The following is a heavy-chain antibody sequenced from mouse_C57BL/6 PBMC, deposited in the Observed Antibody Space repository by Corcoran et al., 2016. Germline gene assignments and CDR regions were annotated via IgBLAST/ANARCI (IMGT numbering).Heavy chain of an antibody. Sequence: QVQLQQSGAELVKPGASVKLSCKASGYTFTEYTIHWVKQRSGQGLEWIGWFYPGSGSIKSHEKLKAKATLTADKSSSTVYMELSRLTTVESAVYFGARHGLETYYFDYWGQGTTLTVSS. J-gene: IGHJ2*01. CDR3: ARHGLETYYFDY. D-gene: IGHD3-2*01. V-gene: IGHV1-62-2*01. CDR1: GYTFTEYT. CDR2: FYPGSGSI.